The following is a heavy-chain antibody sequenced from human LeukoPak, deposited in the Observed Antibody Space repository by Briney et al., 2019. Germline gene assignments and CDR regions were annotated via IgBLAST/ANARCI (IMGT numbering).Heavy chain of an antibody. J-gene: IGHJ4*02. CDR1: GVTLTSAW. D-gene: IGHD3-3*01. Sequence: GGSLRLSCAVSGVTLTSAWMSWVRQAPGKGLEWVGRIKGKTAAGAPDYVASVKGRFTISRDDSKNTLFLQMNSLKTEDTAVYYCLTGDYDFWSGFYSPSHYFDYWGRGTLVTVSS. V-gene: IGHV3-15*01. CDR3: LTGDYDFWSGFYSPSHYFDY. CDR2: IKGKTAAGAP.